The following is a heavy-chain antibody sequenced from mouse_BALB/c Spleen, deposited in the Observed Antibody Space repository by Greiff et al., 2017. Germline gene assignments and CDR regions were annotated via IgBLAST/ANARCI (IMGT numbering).Heavy chain of an antibody. CDR3: AREEGSTMITTKAMDY. V-gene: IGHV1-69*02. CDR1: GYTFTSYW. J-gene: IGHJ4*01. Sequence: VQLQQSGAELVKPGASVKLSCKASGYTFTSYWMHWVKQRPGQGLEWIGEIDPSDSYTNYNQKFKGKATLTVDKSSSTAYMQLSSLTSEDSAVYYCAREEGSTMITTKAMDYWGQGTSVTVSS. D-gene: IGHD2-4*01. CDR2: IDPSDSYT.